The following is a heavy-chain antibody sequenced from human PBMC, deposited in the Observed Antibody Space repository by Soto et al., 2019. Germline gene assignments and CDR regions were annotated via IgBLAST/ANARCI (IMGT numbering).Heavy chain of an antibody. D-gene: IGHD3-10*01. CDR3: TTGGGLYGSGSYFGMDV. Sequence: EVQLVESGGGLVKPGGSLRLSCAASGFTFSNAWMNWVRQAPGKGLEWVGRIKSKTDGGTTDYAAPVKGRFTISRDDSKNTLYLQMNSLKTEDTAVYYCTTGGGLYGSGSYFGMDVWGQGTTVTVSS. J-gene: IGHJ6*02. CDR1: GFTFSNAW. CDR2: IKSKTDGGTT. V-gene: IGHV3-15*07.